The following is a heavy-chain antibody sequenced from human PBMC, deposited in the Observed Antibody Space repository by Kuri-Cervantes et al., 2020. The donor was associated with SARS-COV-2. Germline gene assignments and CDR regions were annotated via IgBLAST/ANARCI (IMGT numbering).Heavy chain of an antibody. CDR1: GGSISGHY. CDR3: ARSVCSGGSCRLKGGPYYFDY. J-gene: IGHJ4*02. CDR2: INHSGST. V-gene: IGHV4-34*01. D-gene: IGHD2-15*01. Sequence: GSLRLSCTVSGGSISGHYWSWIRQPPGKGLEWIGEINHSGSTNYNPSLKSRVTISVDTSKNQFSLKLSSVTAADTAVYYCARSVCSGGSCRLKGGPYYFDYWGQGTPVTVSS.